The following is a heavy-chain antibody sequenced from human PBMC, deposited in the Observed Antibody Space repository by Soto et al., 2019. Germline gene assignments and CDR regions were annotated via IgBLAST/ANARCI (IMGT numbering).Heavy chain of an antibody. J-gene: IGHJ1*01. V-gene: IGHV3-23*01. CDR3: AKDSFEVVLMVSSEYFQH. Sequence: PGGSLRLSCAASGFTFSSYAMSWVRQAPGKGLEWVSAISGSGGSTYYADSVKGRFTISRDNSKNTRYLQMNSLRAEDTAVYYCAKDSFEVVLMVSSEYFQHWGQGTLVTVSS. CDR1: GFTFSSYA. D-gene: IGHD2-8*01. CDR2: ISGSGGST.